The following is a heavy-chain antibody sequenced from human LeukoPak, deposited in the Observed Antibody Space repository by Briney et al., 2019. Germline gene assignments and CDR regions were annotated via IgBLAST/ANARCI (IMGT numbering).Heavy chain of an antibody. CDR2: ISWNSGSI. D-gene: IGHD3-9*01. J-gene: IGHJ3*02. Sequence: PGGSLRLSCAASGFTFDDYAMHWVRQAPGKGLGWVSGISWNSGSIGYADSVKGRFTISRDNAKNSLYLQMNSLRAEDMALYYCAKGSDILTGDAFDIWGQGTMVTVSS. CDR1: GFTFDDYA. V-gene: IGHV3-9*03. CDR3: AKGSDILTGDAFDI.